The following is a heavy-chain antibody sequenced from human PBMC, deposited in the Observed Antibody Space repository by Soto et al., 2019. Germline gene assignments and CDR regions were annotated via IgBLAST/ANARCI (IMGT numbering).Heavy chain of an antibody. CDR1: GYTFTSYG. CDR2: ISAYNGNT. Sequence: QAQMVQSGAEVKKPGASVKVSCKASGYTFTSYGISWVRQAPGQGLERMGWISAYNGNTNYAQKLQGRVTMTTDTAPSTAHMDLRSLRSEDTAVYYCARDAEQWLVQGFWWRVVGVDYWGQGTLVTVSS. D-gene: IGHD6-19*01. CDR3: ARDAEQWLVQGFWWRVVGVDY. V-gene: IGHV1-18*04. J-gene: IGHJ4*02.